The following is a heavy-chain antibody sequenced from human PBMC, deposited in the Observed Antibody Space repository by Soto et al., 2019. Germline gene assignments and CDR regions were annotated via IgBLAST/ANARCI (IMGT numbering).Heavy chain of an antibody. V-gene: IGHV4-39*01. CDR1: GGSISSSSYY. CDR3: ARPKVATIPTLGAFDI. D-gene: IGHD5-12*01. Sequence: QLQLQESGPGLVKPSETLSLTCTVSGGSISSSSYYWGWIRQPPGKGLEWIGSIYYSGSTYYNPSLKSRVTISVDTSKNQFSLKLSSVTAADTAVYYCARPKVATIPTLGAFDIWGQGTMVTVSS. CDR2: IYYSGST. J-gene: IGHJ3*02.